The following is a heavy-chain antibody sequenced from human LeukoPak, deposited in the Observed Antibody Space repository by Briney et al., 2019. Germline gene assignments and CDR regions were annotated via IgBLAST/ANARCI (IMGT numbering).Heavy chain of an antibody. J-gene: IGHJ4*02. Sequence: GGSLRLSCAASGFXFSNAWISWVRQAPGKGLEWVGDIKSKTDGGTTDYAAPVKGRFTISRDDSKNTLYLQMNSLKTEDTAVYYCTTDSFYCTNGVCYTDKPFDYWGQGTLVTVSS. CDR2: IKSKTDGGTT. V-gene: IGHV3-15*01. CDR1: GFXFSNAW. D-gene: IGHD2-8*01. CDR3: TTDSFYCTNGVCYTDKPFDY.